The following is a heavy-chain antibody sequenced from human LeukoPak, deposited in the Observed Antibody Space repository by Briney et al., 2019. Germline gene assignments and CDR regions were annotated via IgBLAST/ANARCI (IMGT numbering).Heavy chain of an antibody. CDR3: AGFRDNFGVVLY. CDR1: GGSISSYY. CDR2: IYYSGST. Sequence: PSETLSLTCTVSGGSISSYYWSWIRQPPGKGLEWIGYIYYSGSTNYNPSLKSRVTISVDTSKNQFSLKLSSVTAADTAVYYCAGFRDNFGVVLYWGQGTLVTVSS. J-gene: IGHJ4*02. V-gene: IGHV4-59*01. D-gene: IGHD3-3*01.